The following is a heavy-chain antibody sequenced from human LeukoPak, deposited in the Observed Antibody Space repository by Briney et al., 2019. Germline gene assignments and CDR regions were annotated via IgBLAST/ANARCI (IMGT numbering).Heavy chain of an antibody. CDR1: GSSISSSSYY. D-gene: IGHD6-6*01. CDR3: ARHTTLSIAAQFDY. V-gene: IGHV4-39*01. J-gene: IGHJ4*02. Sequence: PSETLSLTCTVSGSSISSSSYYWGWIRQPPGEGLEWIGSIYYSGSTYHNPSLKSRVTISVDTSKNQFSLKLSSVTAADTAVYYCARHTTLSIAAQFDYWGQGTLVTVSS. CDR2: IYYSGST.